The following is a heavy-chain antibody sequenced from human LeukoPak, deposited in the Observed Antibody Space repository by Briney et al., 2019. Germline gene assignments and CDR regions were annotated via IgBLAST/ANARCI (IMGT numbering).Heavy chain of an antibody. CDR3: ARERREQLLPPYTRSVTYFDY. D-gene: IGHD2-2*01. CDR1: GGSISSSSYY. CDR2: MYYSGST. Sequence: PSETLSLTCTVSGGSISSSSYYWGWIRQPPGKGLEWIGSMYYSGSTSYNPSLKSRVTISVDTSKTQFSLKLSSVTAADTAVYYCARERREQLLPPYTRSVTYFDYWGQGTLVTVSS. J-gene: IGHJ4*02. V-gene: IGHV4-39*07.